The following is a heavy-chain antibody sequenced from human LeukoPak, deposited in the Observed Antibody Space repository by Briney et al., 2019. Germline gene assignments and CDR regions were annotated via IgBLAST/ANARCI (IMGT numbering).Heavy chain of an antibody. CDR3: MTAAGYNFGQY. Sequence: GGSLRLSCAASGLTVNNNYMNWVRQAPGKGLEWVSALYIGGNTYYADSVRGRFTISRDNSKNTLYLRMNSLRAEDTAIYYCMTAAGYNFGQYWGQGTLVTVSS. D-gene: IGHD5-18*01. V-gene: IGHV3-53*01. CDR1: GLTVNNNY. J-gene: IGHJ4*02. CDR2: LYIGGNT.